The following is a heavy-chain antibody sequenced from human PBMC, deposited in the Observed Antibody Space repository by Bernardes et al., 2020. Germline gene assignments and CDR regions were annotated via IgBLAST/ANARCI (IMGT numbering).Heavy chain of an antibody. CDR1: GGTFSSYA. Sequence: SVKVSCKASGGTFSSYAISWVRQAPGQGLEWMGGIIPIFGTANYAQKFQGRVTITADESTSTAYMELRSLRSDDTAVYYCARVGPGYCSGGSCYPPYYYGMDVWGQGTTVTVSS. D-gene: IGHD2-15*01. J-gene: IGHJ6*02. CDR2: IIPIFGTA. V-gene: IGHV1-69*13. CDR3: ARVGPGYCSGGSCYPPYYYGMDV.